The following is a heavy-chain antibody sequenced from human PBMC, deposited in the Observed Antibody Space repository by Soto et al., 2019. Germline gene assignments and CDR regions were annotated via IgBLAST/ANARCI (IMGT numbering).Heavy chain of an antibody. CDR1: GFTFSSYG. V-gene: IGHV3-30*18. CDR2: ISYDGSNK. J-gene: IGHJ4*02. Sequence: GGSLRLSCAASGFTFSSYGMHWVRQAPGKGLEWVAVISYDGSNKYYADSVKGRFTISRDNSKNTLYLQMNSLRAEDTAVYYCAKDRALLWFGELSDFDYWGQGTLVTVSS. D-gene: IGHD3-10*01. CDR3: AKDRALLWFGELSDFDY.